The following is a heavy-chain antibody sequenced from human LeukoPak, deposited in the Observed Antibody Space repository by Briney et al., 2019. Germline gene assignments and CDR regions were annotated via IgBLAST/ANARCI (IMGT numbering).Heavy chain of an antibody. CDR1: GFTFSSYE. J-gene: IGHJ4*02. CDR3: ARQYSYDSRYFDS. Sequence: GGSLRLSCAASGFTFSSYEINWVRQAPGRGLEWVSYISSSGGTIYYADSVKGRFTISRDNAKNSLYLQMNSLRAEDTAVYYCARQYSYDSRYFDSWGQGTLVTVSS. D-gene: IGHD5-18*01. V-gene: IGHV3-48*03. CDR2: ISSSGGTI.